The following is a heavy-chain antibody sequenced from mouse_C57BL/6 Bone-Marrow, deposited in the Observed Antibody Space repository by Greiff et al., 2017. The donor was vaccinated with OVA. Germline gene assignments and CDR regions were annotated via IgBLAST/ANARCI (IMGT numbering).Heavy chain of an antibody. D-gene: IGHD4-1*01. Sequence: EVHLVESGGGLVQPGESLKLSCESNEYEFPSNDMPWVRKTPEKRLELVAAINSDGGSTYYPDTMERRIIISRDNTKKTLYLQMSSLRSEDTALYYCASLLGRGFAYWGQGTLVTVSA. CDR3: ASLLGRGFAY. V-gene: IGHV5-2*01. CDR2: INSDGGST. J-gene: IGHJ3*01. CDR1: EYEFPSND.